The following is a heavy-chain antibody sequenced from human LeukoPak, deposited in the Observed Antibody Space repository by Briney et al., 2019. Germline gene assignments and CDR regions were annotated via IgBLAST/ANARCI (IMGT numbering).Heavy chain of an antibody. D-gene: IGHD3-22*01. CDR3: TRAGLWDYSDSSGYHNGAFDI. V-gene: IGHV4-61*02. CDR1: DGSISSGSYY. CDR2: IYTSGST. Sequence: PSETLSLTCTVSDGSISSGSYYWSWIRQPAGKGLEWIGRIYTSGSTNYNPSLKSRVTISVDTSKNQFSLKLSSVTAADTAVYYCTRAGLWDYSDSSGYHNGAFDIWGQGTMVTVSS. J-gene: IGHJ3*02.